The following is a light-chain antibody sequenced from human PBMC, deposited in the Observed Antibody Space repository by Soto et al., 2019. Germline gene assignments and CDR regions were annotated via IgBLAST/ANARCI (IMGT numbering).Light chain of an antibody. J-gene: IGKJ3*01. V-gene: IGKV1-27*01. CDR3: QKYSSVLV. CDR2: AAC. CDR1: QGIRNY. Sequence: DIQMTQSPTSLSASVGDRVTITCRASQGIRNYVAWYQRIPGKAPKLLIYAACTLQSGVPSRFSGSGSGTDFTLTINGLQPEDVATYSCQKYSSVLVFGPGTKMEIK.